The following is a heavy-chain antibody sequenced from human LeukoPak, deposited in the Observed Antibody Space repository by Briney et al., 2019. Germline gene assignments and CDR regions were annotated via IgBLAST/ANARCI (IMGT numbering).Heavy chain of an antibody. CDR3: ARVPRTYDFWSEKYYYYGMDV. D-gene: IGHD3-3*01. V-gene: IGHV4-34*01. CDR2: INHSGST. CDR1: GGSFSGYY. J-gene: IGHJ6*02. Sequence: SETLFLTCAVYGGSFSGYYWSWIHQPPGKGLEWIGEINHSGSTNYNPSLKSRVTISVDTSKNQFSLKLSSVTAADTAVYYCARVPRTYDFWSEKYYYYGMDVWGQGTTVTVSS.